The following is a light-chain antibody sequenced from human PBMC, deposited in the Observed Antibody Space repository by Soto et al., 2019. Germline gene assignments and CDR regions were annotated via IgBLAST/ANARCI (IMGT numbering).Light chain of an antibody. J-gene: IGLJ1*01. Sequence: QSALTQPASVSESPGQSITISCTGTSSDVGGYNYVSWYQHHPGKAPKLMIYDVSHRPSGVSNRFSGSKSGNTASLTISGLQAEDEADYYCSSYTSSSTFGVFGTGTKLTVL. CDR3: SSYTSSSTFGV. V-gene: IGLV2-14*03. CDR1: SSDVGGYNY. CDR2: DVS.